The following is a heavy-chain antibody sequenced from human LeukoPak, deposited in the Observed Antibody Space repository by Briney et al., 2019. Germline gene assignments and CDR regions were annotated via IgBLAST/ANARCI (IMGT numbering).Heavy chain of an antibody. J-gene: IGHJ4*02. V-gene: IGHV4-39*01. D-gene: IGHD3-9*01. CDR1: GGSISSTFYY. CDR3: ARMRMDYDILTGYDFDY. CDR2: IYYDGST. Sequence: SETLSLTCTVSGGSISSTFYYWGWIRQPPGKGLEWIGTIYYDGSTYHNPSLKSRVTISVDTSKNQFSLNLSSVTAAGTAVYYCARMRMDYDILTGYDFDYWGQGTLVTVSS.